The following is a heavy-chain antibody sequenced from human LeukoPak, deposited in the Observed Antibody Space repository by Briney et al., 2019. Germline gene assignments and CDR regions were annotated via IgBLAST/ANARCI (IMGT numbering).Heavy chain of an antibody. V-gene: IGHV3-33*06. Sequence: PGRSLRLSCAASGFTFNSYGIPWVRQAPGKGLEWVAVIWHDGSNKYYADSVKGRFTISSDNSKNTLYLQMNSLRAEDTAFYYCAKAAGYSSGWPFEYWGQGTLVTVSS. J-gene: IGHJ4*02. CDR1: GFTFNSYG. D-gene: IGHD6-19*01. CDR3: AKAAGYSSGWPFEY. CDR2: IWHDGSNK.